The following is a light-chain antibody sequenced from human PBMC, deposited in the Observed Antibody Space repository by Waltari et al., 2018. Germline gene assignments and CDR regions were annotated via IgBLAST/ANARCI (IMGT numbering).Light chain of an antibody. V-gene: IGKV4-1*01. J-gene: IGKJ1*01. CDR3: QQYYITPWA. CDR1: QSVLYNSNKKNY. CDR2: WAS. Sequence: DIVMTQSPDSLALSLGERATINCKSSQSVLYNSNKKNYLAWYQQRPRHPPKLLISWASMREAGVPDRFSVSESGTDFTLTISSLQAEDVAVYDCQQYYITPWAFGQGTKVEIK.